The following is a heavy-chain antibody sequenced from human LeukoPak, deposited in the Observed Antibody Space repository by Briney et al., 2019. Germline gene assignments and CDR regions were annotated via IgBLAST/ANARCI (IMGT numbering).Heavy chain of an antibody. Sequence: SETLSLTCSVPGGSTSSSDYWWGCIRQPPGKGLEWIGSVYYSGTTHYNPSLKSRVTISIDTSKNQFSLKLTSLTAADTALYYCARQVGTGRWSFDYWGQGSLVTVSS. D-gene: IGHD4-23*01. CDR3: ARQVGTGRWSFDY. J-gene: IGHJ4*02. CDR2: VYYSGTT. CDR1: GGSTSSSDYW. V-gene: IGHV4-39*01.